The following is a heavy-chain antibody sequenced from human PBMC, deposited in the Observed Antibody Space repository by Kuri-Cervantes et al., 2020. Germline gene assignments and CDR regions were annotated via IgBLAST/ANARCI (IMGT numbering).Heavy chain of an antibody. V-gene: IGHV3-9*01. D-gene: IGHD1-20*01. J-gene: IGHJ4*02. Sequence: GGSLRLSCAASGFTFDDYAMHWVRQAPGEGLEWVSGISWNSGSIGYADSVKGRFTISRDNAKNSLYLQMNSLRAEDTALYYCAKEAITGNGAFVYWGQGTLVTVSS. CDR1: GFTFDDYA. CDR3: AKEAITGNGAFVY. CDR2: ISWNSGSI.